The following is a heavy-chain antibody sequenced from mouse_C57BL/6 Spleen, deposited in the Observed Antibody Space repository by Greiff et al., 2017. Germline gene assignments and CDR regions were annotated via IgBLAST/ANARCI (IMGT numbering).Heavy chain of an antibody. CDR2: INPSTGGT. CDR3: ARSRDPYAMDY. J-gene: IGHJ4*01. D-gene: IGHD2-13*01. Sequence: EVQLQQSGPELVKPGASVKISCKASGYSFTGYYMNWVKQSPEKSLEWIGEINPSTGGTTYNQKFKAKATLTVDKSSSTAYMQLKSLTSEDSAVYYCARSRDPYAMDYWGQGTSVTVSS. CDR1: GYSFTGYY. V-gene: IGHV1-42*01.